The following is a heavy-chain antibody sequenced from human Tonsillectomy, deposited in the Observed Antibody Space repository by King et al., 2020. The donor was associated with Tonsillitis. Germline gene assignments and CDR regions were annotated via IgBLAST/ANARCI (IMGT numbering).Heavy chain of an antibody. CDR1: GVSISSGGYY. J-gene: IGHJ4*02. CDR3: ARCIAATDYFDF. V-gene: IGHV4-31*03. D-gene: IGHD6-13*01. Sequence: QLQESGPGLVKPSQTLSLTCTVSGVSISSGGYYWSWIRQHPGKGLEWLGYIYYTGSAYYNPSLKSRVTISLHMSKKQFSLNLSSVTAADTAVYYCARCIAATDYFDFWGQGTLLTVSS. CDR2: IYYTGSA.